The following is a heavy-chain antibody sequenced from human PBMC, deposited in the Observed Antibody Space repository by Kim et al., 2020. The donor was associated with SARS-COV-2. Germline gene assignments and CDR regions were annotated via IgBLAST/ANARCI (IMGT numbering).Heavy chain of an antibody. D-gene: IGHD3-10*01. CDR3: ARDAGGSGTLIFDS. Sequence: GGSLRLSCAVSGFTLRTYSMSWLRQAPGKGLEWVASISTDSSFRHYADSPKGRFTISRDNAENSLYLQMNSLRVEDTAVYYCARDAGGSGTLIFDSWSQGTHVSVSS. CDR2: ISTDSSFR. J-gene: IGHJ4*02. V-gene: IGHV3-21*01. CDR1: GFTLRTYS.